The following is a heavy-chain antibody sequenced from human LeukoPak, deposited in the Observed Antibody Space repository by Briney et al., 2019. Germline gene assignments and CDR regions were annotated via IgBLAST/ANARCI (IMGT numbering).Heavy chain of an antibody. CDR1: GYTLTELS. D-gene: IGHD1-26*01. J-gene: IGHJ1*01. Sequence: ASVKVSCKVSGYTLTELSMHWVRQAQGKGLEWMGGFDPEDGETIYAQKLKGRVTMNEDTTTGTAYMEVSSLRYEATDVYYCATDLGARYFQHWGQGTLVTVSS. CDR2: FDPEDGET. V-gene: IGHV1-24*01. CDR3: ATDLGARYFQH.